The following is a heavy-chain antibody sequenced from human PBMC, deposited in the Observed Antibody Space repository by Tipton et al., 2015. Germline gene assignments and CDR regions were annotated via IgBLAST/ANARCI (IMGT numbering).Heavy chain of an antibody. D-gene: IGHD6-13*01. CDR2: ILHRGTT. CDR3: ARHVFIQGSWYQWFDP. V-gene: IGHV4-59*05. Sequence: TLSLTCSVSSDSISKYYWSWIRQSPGKGLEWIGSILHRGTTYYNPSLRSRVSLSIDTSSNQFSLSLTSVTAADTALYYCARHVFIQGSWYQWFDPWGQGTLVTVS. J-gene: IGHJ5*02. CDR1: SDSISKYY.